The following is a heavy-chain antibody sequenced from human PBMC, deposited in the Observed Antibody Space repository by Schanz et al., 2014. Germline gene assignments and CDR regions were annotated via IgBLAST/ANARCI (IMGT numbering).Heavy chain of an antibody. J-gene: IGHJ4*02. CDR1: GYTFVSYS. CDR2: MNPDSGNT. Sequence: QVQLVQSGAEVKKPGASVKVSCKASGYTFVSYSMHWVRQAPGQGLEWMGWMNPDSGNTGYAQKFQGRVTITADKSTFTAYMDVSSLRSEDTAVYYCASSGAGYSSSWDFDYWGQGTLATVSS. D-gene: IGHD6-13*01. CDR3: ASSGAGYSSSWDFDY. V-gene: IGHV1-8*03.